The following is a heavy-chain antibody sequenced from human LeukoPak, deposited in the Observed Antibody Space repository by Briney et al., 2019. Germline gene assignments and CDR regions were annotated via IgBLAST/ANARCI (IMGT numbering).Heavy chain of an antibody. CDR2: IYTSGST. V-gene: IGHV4-4*07. J-gene: IGHJ6*03. D-gene: IGHD2-21*01. CDR1: GGSISSYY. CDR3: ARELQTPRYYYYYMDV. Sequence: KSSETLSLTCTVSGGSISSYYWSWIRQPAGKGLEWIGRIYTSGSTNYNPSLKSRVTMSVDTSKNQFSLKLSSVTAADTAVYYCARELQTPRYYYYYMDVWGKGTTVTVPS.